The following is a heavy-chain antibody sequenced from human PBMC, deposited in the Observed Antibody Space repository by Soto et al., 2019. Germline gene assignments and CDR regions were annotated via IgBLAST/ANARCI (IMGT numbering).Heavy chain of an antibody. J-gene: IGHJ4*02. Sequence: SETLSLTCTVSGGSISSYYWSWIRQPAGKGLEWIGRIYTSGSTNYNPSLKSRVTMSVDTSKNQFSLKLSSVTAADTAVYFCARDRPHLHEPTGRIDFWCPGMLVTV. CDR2: IYTSGST. CDR3: ARDRPHLHEPTGRIDF. D-gene: IGHD1-1*01. CDR1: GGSISSYY. V-gene: IGHV4-4*07.